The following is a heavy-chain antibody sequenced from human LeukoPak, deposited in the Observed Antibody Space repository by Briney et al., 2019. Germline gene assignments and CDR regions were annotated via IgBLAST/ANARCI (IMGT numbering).Heavy chain of an antibody. CDR3: ARHGVGAGLAAAYI. D-gene: IGHD6-13*01. J-gene: IGHJ4*02. V-gene: IGHV5-51*01. CDR1: GYNFSNYE. Sequence: GESLKISCKGSGYNFSNYEIGWVRQMPGKGLERMGLIDPGDSHAIYSPSFQGQVTISADKSISAAYLQWSSLKASDTAMYYCARHGVGAGLAAAYIWGQGTLLTVSS. CDR2: IDPGDSHA.